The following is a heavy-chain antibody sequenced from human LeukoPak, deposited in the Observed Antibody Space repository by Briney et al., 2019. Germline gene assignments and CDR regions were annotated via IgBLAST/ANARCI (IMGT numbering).Heavy chain of an antibody. CDR2: IIPILGIA. CDR1: GGTFSCYA. J-gene: IGHJ5*02. D-gene: IGHD3-22*01. Sequence: SVKVSCKASGGTFSCYAISWVRQAPGQGLEWMGRIIPILGIANYAQKFQGRVTITADKSTSTAYMELSSLRSEDTAVYYCARQCPDYYDSSGYYSRRSGWFDPWGQGTLVTVSS. V-gene: IGHV1-69*04. CDR3: ARQCPDYYDSSGYYSRRSGWFDP.